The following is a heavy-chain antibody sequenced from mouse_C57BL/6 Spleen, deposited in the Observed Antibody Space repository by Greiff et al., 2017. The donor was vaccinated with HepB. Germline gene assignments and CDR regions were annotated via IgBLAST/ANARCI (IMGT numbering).Heavy chain of an antibody. CDR3: AREGDGYYDY. J-gene: IGHJ2*01. V-gene: IGHV1-59*01. CDR1: GYTFTSYW. D-gene: IGHD2-3*01. CDR2: IDPSDSYT. Sequence: VQLQQPGAELVRPGTSVKLSCKASGYTFTSYWMHWVKQRPGQGLEWIGVIDPSDSYTNYNQKFKGKATLTVDTSSSTAYMQLSSLTSEDSAVYYCAREGDGYYDYWGQGTTLTVSS.